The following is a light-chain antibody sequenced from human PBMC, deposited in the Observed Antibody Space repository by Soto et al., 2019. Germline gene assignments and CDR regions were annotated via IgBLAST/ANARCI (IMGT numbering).Light chain of an antibody. CDR3: QQYHHWPQVYT. V-gene: IGKV3-15*01. Sequence: EIVMTQSPASLSVSPWERATLSCRASQSVSSNLAWYQQNPGQAPRLLIHSASTRATGIPVRFSGSGSGTEFTLTISGLQSEDFAVYYCQQYHHWPQVYTFGQGTKVEIK. CDR1: QSVSSN. CDR2: SAS. J-gene: IGKJ2*01.